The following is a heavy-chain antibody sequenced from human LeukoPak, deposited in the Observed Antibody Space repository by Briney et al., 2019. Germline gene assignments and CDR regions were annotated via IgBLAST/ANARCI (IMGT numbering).Heavy chain of an antibody. J-gene: IGHJ4*02. Sequence: SQTLSLTCPVSGDSISSAGYYWSWIRQPPGKGLEWIGYIYYSGSTYYTPSLKSRVTILVDTCNDQLSLELSSVTAADTAVYYCARTPGLAGYIHFDYWGQGSLVTVCS. V-gene: IGHV4-31*03. CDR3: ARTPGLAGYIHFDY. D-gene: IGHD5-24*01. CDR2: IYYSGST. CDR1: GDSISSAGYY.